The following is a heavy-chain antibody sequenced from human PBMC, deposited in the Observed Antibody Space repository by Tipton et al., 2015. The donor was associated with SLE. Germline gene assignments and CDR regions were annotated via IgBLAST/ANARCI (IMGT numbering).Heavy chain of an antibody. CDR1: GFTFSDFY. Sequence: SLRLSCTASGFTFSDFYMSWFRQAPGKGLESVSYISSSGSTIYYADSVEGRFTLPRDNSKKSLYLQVNSLSAEDTAVYYCARDAAMTYYFDLWGQGTPVTVSS. CDR3: ARDAAMTYYFDL. V-gene: IGHV3-11*01. CDR2: ISSSGSTI. J-gene: IGHJ4*02.